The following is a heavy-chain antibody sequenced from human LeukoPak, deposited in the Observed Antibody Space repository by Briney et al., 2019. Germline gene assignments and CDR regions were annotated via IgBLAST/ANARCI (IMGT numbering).Heavy chain of an antibody. D-gene: IGHD6-19*01. V-gene: IGHV3-21*01. CDR3: AREVAEYFDY. CDR1: GFTFSSYS. CDR2: ISSSSSYI. J-gene: IGHJ4*02. Sequence: GGSLRLPCAASGFTFSSYSMNWVRQAPGKGLEWVSSISSSSSYIYYADSVKGRFTISRDNAKNSLYLQMNSLRAEDTAVYYCAREVAEYFDYWGQGTLVTVSS.